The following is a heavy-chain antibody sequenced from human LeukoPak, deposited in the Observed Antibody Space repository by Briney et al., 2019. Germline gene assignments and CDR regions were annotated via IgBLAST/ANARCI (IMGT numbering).Heavy chain of an antibody. J-gene: IGHJ5*02. CDR1: GNTFTSYY. Sequence: ASVKVSCKTSGNTFTSYYIHWVRQAPGQGLEWMGIINPSGGSTSYAQKFQGRVTMTRDTSISTAYMELSRLRSDDTAVYYCVLEVLSSGWVSWGQGTLVTVSS. V-gene: IGHV1-46*01. CDR3: VLEVLSSGWVS. CDR2: INPSGGST. D-gene: IGHD6-19*01.